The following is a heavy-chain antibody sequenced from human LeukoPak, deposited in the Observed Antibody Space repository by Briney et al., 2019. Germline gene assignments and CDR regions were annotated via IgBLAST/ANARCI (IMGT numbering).Heavy chain of an antibody. V-gene: IGHV3-73*01. J-gene: IGHJ6*04. D-gene: IGHD2-15*01. CDR2: IRSKANSYAT. CDR3: TKVPQYCSGGSCDV. Sequence: GGSLRLSCAASGFTFSGSAMHWFRQASGKGLEWVGRIRSKANSYATAYAASVKGRFTISRDDSKNTAYLQMNSLKTEDTAVYYCTKVPQYCSGGSCDVWGKGTTVTVSS. CDR1: GFTFSGSA.